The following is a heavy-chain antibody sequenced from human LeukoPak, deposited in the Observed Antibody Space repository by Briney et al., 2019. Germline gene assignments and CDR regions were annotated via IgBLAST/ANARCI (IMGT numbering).Heavy chain of an antibody. CDR3: AKNFVAAGIDYYYMDV. CDR2: IIPIFGTA. CDR1: GGTFSSYA. V-gene: IGHV1-69*13. Sequence: ASVKVSCKASGGTFSSYAIRWVRQAPGQGLEWMGGIIPIFGTANYAQKFQGRVTITADESTSTAYKELSSLRSEDTAVYYCAKNFVAAGIDYYYMDVWGKGTTVTVSS. J-gene: IGHJ6*03. D-gene: IGHD2-15*01.